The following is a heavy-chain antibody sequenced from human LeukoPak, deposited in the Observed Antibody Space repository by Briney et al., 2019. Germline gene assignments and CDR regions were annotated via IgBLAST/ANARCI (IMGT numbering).Heavy chain of an antibody. D-gene: IGHD4-17*01. CDR1: GFTFSSYA. J-gene: IGHJ3*02. V-gene: IGHV3-23*01. Sequence: PGGSLRLSCAVSGFTFSSYAMIWVRQAPGRGLEWVSVITGSGGSTYYADSVKGRLTISRDNSKNTLYLQMNSLRAEDTAVYYCAKPTVTTGFDAFNIWGQGTMVTVSS. CDR2: ITGSGGST. CDR3: AKPTVTTGFDAFNI.